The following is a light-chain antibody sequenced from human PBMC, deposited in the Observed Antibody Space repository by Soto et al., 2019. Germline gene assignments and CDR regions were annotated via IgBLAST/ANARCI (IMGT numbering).Light chain of an antibody. CDR1: SSDVGGYNY. CDR2: DVS. V-gene: IGLV2-14*01. J-gene: IGLJ1*01. CDR3: SSYTSSSTLLYV. Sequence: QSVLTQPASASGSPGQSITISCTGTSSDVGGYNYVSWYQQHPGKAPKLMIYDVSNRPSGVSNRFSGSKSDNTASLTISGLQAEDEADYYCSSYTSSSTLLYVFGTGTKVTVL.